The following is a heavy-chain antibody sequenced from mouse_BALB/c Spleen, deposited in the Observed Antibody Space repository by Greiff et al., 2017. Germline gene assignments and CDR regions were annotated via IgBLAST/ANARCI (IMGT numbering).Heavy chain of an antibody. CDR3: MRHCGNPYYAIDY. CDR2: IRSKSNNYAT. Sequence: EVQLVESGGGLVQPKGSLKLSCAASGFTFNTYAMNWVRQAPGQGLEWVARIRSKSNNYATYYADSVKDRFTISRDDSQSMLYLQMNNLKTEDTAMYCCMRHCGNPYYAIDYWGQGTSVTVSS. CDR1: GFTFNTYA. V-gene: IGHV10-1*02. J-gene: IGHJ4*01. D-gene: IGHD2-1*01.